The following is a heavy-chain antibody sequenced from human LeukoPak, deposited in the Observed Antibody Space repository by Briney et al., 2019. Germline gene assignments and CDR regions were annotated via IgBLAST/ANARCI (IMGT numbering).Heavy chain of an antibody. CDR3: ARDSGGATVTTLGFDP. J-gene: IGHJ5*02. CDR1: GGSFSGYY. D-gene: IGHD4-17*01. Sequence: PSETLSLTCAVYGGSFSGYYWSWIRQPPGKGLEWIGEINHSGSTNYNPSLKSRVTISVDTSKNQFSLKLRYVTAADTAVYYCARDSGGATVTTLGFDPWGQGTLVTVST. V-gene: IGHV4-34*01. CDR2: INHSGST.